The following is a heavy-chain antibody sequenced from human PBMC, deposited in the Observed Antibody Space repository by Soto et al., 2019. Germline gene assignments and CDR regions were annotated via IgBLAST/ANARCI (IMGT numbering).Heavy chain of an antibody. V-gene: IGHV3-33*01. CDR2: IWYDGSNK. CDR1: GFTFSSYG. J-gene: IGHJ6*02. Sequence: PGGSLRLSCAASGFTFSSYGIHWLRQAPGKGLEWVAVIWYDGSNKYYADSVKGRFTISRDNSKNTLYLQMNSLRVEDTAVYYCARGQDGYGMDVWGQGTTVTVSS. CDR3: ARGQDGYGMDV.